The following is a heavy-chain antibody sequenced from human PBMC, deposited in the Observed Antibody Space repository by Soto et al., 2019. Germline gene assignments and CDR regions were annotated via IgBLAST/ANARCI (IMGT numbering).Heavy chain of an antibody. CDR1: GGFVSSGDYY. V-gene: IGHV4-61*03. CDR3: ASGTDAYKTRY. Sequence: QVQLQGSGPGLVKPSETLSLICNVSGGFVSSGDYYWSWIRQTPGKGLEWIGFIYSTGSTTYNPSLKSXXTXSXXTSNNHFSLKLSSVTAADTAVYYCASGTDAYKTRYWGQGTLVTVSS. J-gene: IGHJ4*02. CDR2: IYSTGST. D-gene: IGHD1-1*01.